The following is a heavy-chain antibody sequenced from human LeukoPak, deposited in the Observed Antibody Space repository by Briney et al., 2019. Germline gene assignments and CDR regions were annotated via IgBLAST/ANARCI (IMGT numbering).Heavy chain of an antibody. V-gene: IGHV5-51*01. J-gene: IGHJ4*02. D-gene: IGHD1-26*01. CDR1: GYSFTSYW. CDR2: IYPGDSDT. CDR3: ARTRVGADQAYYFDY. Sequence: GESLKISCKGSGYSFTSYWIGWVRQMPGKGLEWMGIIYPGDSDTRYSPSFQGQVTISADKSISTAYLQWSSLKASGTAMYYCARTRVGADQAYYFDYWGQGTLVTVSS.